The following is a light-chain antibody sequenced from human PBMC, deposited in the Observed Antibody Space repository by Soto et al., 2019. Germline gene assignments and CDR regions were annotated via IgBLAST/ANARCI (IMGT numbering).Light chain of an antibody. CDR2: KAS. V-gene: IGKV1-5*03. CDR3: QQYNSYPRT. Sequence: DIQMTQSPSTLSASVGDRVTITCRASQSISSWLAWYQQKPGKAPKLLIYKASSLESGVPSRFSGSGSGTEFTHTVSSRQPDDFATYYGQQYNSYPRTFGQGTKVEIK. J-gene: IGKJ1*01. CDR1: QSISSW.